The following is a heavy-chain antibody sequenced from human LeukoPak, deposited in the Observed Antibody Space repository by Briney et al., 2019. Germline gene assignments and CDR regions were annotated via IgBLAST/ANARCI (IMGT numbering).Heavy chain of an antibody. CDR2: INSNSGGT. D-gene: IGHD6-6*01. V-gene: IGHV1-2*02. J-gene: IGHJ6*03. Sequence: GASVKVSCKASGYTFTGYYIHWVRQAPGQGLEWMGGINSNSGGTNYAQKFQGRVTMTRDTSTTTAYIELNRLRSDDTAVYYCARVRRPEYSSSSYYYYMDVWGKGTTVTVSS. CDR3: ARVRRPEYSSSSYYYYMDV. CDR1: GYTFTGYY.